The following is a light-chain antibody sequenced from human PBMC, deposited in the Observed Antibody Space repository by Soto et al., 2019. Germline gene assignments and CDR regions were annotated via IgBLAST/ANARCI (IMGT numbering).Light chain of an antibody. CDR3: ASYAANNNVV. J-gene: IGLJ2*01. Sequence: QSALTQPPSASGSPGQSVTISCTGTSSDVGGYNYVSWYQQHPGKAPKPVIFEVTKRPSGVPDRFSGSKSGNTASLTVSGLQADDEADYYCASYAANNNVVFGGGTKVTVL. V-gene: IGLV2-8*01. CDR2: EVT. CDR1: SSDVGGYNY.